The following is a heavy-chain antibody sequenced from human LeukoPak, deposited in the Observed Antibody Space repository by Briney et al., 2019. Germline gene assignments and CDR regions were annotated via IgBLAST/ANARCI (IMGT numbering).Heavy chain of an antibody. J-gene: IGHJ6*03. D-gene: IGHD3-16*01. Sequence: SETLSLTCTVSGGSINDYYWAWIRQPPGKGLEWIGYIYYSESTNYNPSLKSRVTISIDPSKTQFSLRLNSVTAADTAVYYCARETSQKGAHYMDVWGKGTTVTISS. CDR3: ARETSQKGAHYMDV. CDR1: GGSINDYY. V-gene: IGHV4-59*01. CDR2: IYYSEST.